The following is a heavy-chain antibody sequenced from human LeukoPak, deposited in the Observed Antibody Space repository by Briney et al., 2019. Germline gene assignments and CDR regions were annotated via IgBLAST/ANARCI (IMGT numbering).Heavy chain of an antibody. CDR1: GGSISSYY. J-gene: IGHJ4*02. CDR2: IYYSGST. Sequence: SETLSLTCTVSGGSISSYYWSWIRQPPGKGLEWIGYIYYSGSTNYNPPLKSRVTMSVDTSKNQFSLKLSSVTAADTAVYYCARDLVSGYDFWSGYSYYFDYWGQGTLVTVSS. CDR3: ARDLVSGYDFWSGYSYYFDY. D-gene: IGHD3-3*01. V-gene: IGHV4-59*12.